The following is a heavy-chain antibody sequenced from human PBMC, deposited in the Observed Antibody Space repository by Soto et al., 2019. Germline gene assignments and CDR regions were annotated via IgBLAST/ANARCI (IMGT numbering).Heavy chain of an antibody. CDR1: GGSTSGYH. J-gene: IGHJ4*02. D-gene: IGHD3-10*01. V-gene: IGHV4-59*01. Sequence: SETLSLTCSIFGGSTSGYHWSWIRQTPGKGVEWIGYFHNSGSPTYSSSLKSRVTISVDKSAKQSSLRLTSVTAADTAVYYCARAPRGNYGYPSYFDYWGQGTLVTVSS. CDR3: ARAPRGNYGYPSYFDY. CDR2: FHNSGSP.